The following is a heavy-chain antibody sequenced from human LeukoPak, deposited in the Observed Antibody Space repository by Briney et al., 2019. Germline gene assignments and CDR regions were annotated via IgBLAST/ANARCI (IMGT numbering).Heavy chain of an antibody. CDR1: GFTFSSYG. CDR2: IWYDGSNK. D-gene: IGHD3-9*01. CDR3: ARNYDVLTGYSAFDY. J-gene: IGHJ4*02. Sequence: GGSLRLSCAASGFTFSSYGTHWVRQAPGKGLEWVAVIWYDGSNKYYADSVRGRFTISRDNSKNTLYLQMNSLRAEDTAVYYCARNYDVLTGYSAFDYWGQGTLVTVSS. V-gene: IGHV3-33*01.